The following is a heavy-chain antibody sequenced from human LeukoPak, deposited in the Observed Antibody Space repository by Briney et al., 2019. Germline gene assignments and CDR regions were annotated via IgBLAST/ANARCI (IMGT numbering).Heavy chain of an antibody. J-gene: IGHJ5*02. CDR1: GYTFTSYG. CDR2: ISAYNGNT. D-gene: IGHD2-15*01. CDR3: ARAKASVRYCSGGSCYRNRFDP. Sequence: ASVKVSCKASGYTFTSYGISWVRQAPGQGLEWMGWISAYNGNTNYAQKLQGRVTMTTDTSTSTAYMELRSLRSDDTAVYYCARAKASVRYCSGGSCYRNRFDPWGQGTLVTVSS. V-gene: IGHV1-18*01.